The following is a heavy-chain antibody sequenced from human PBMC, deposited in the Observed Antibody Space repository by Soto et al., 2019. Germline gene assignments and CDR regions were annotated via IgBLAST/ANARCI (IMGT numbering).Heavy chain of an antibody. CDR1: GGSISSSSYY. Sequence: SETLSLTCTVSGGSISSSSYYWGWIRQPPGKGLEWIGSIYYSGSTYYNPSLKSRVTISVDTSKNQFSLKLSSVTAADTAVYYCARDRNYDILTGYYYYYGMDVWGQGTTVTVSS. J-gene: IGHJ6*02. CDR3: ARDRNYDILTGYYYYYGMDV. V-gene: IGHV4-39*07. CDR2: IYYSGST. D-gene: IGHD3-9*01.